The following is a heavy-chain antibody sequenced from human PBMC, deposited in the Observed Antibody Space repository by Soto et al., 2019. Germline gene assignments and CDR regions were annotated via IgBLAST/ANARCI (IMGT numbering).Heavy chain of an antibody. J-gene: IGHJ4*02. V-gene: IGHV3-33*01. CDR2: IWSDGSKE. CDR3: ARGGSGYTWFNEF. D-gene: IGHD3-22*01. Sequence: QVQLVESGGGVVQPGRSLRLSCAASGFHFSRHGVHWVRQAPGRGLEWVAVIWSDGSKEYYADSVKGRFTISRDNSKNTVSLQMNSLRSEDTAVYYCARGGSGYTWFNEFWGQGTLVTVSS. CDR1: GFHFSRHG.